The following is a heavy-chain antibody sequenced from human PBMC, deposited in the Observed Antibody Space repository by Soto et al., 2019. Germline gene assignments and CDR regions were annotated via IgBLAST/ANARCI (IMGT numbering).Heavy chain of an antibody. CDR1: GFTFSSYA. J-gene: IGHJ4*02. V-gene: IGHV3-30-3*01. D-gene: IGHD4-17*01. CDR2: ISYDGSNK. CDR3: ARGVTTGHFDS. Sequence: QVQLVESGGGVVQPGRSLRLSCAASGFTFSSYAMHWVRQAPGKGLEWVAVISYDGSNKYYADSVKGRFTIARDNSKNTLYLQMNSLRAEDTAVYYCARGVTTGHFDSWGQGTLVTVSS.